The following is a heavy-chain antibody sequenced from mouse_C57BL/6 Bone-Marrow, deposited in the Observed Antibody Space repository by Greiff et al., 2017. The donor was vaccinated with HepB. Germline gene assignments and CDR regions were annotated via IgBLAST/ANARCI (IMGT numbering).Heavy chain of an antibody. Sequence: EVQVVESGGGLVQPGGSLSLSCAASGFTFTDYYMSWVRQPPGKALEWLGFIRNKANGYTTEYSASVKGRFTISRDNSQSILYLQMNALRAEDSATYYCARSSYYYGSSPPFAYWGQGTLVTVSA. CDR2: IRNKANGYTT. J-gene: IGHJ3*01. CDR3: ARSSYYYGSSPPFAY. D-gene: IGHD1-1*01. V-gene: IGHV7-3*01. CDR1: GFTFTDYY.